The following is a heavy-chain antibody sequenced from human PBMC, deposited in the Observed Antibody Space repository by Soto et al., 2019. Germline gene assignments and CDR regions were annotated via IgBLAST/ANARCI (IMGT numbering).Heavy chain of an antibody. CDR2: IYLSGST. V-gene: IGHV4-4*09. J-gene: IGHJ4*02. CDR1: ADSLDSYY. D-gene: IGHD4-17*01. CDR3: PRLHGGKFFFDS. Sequence: QVQLQESGPGLVKPSETLSLTCTVSADSLDSYYWSWIRQPPGKGLEWIGYIYLSGSTNYNPSLGRRVTLSVDTSMKQSPLKRPSVSAADTAVYYCPRLHGGKFFFDSWSPGTLVSVSS.